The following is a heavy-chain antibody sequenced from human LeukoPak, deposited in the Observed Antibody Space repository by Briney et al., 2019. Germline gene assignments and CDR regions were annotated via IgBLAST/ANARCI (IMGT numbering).Heavy chain of an antibody. CDR2: INTNTGNP. J-gene: IGHJ4*02. CDR3: ARVADDYGDPLPDY. V-gene: IGHV7-4-1*02. CDR1: GYTFTSYG. D-gene: IGHD4-17*01. Sequence: ASVKVSCKASGYTFTSYGISWVRQAPGQGLEWMGWINTNTGNPAYAQGFTGRFVFSLDTSVSTAYLQISSLKAEDTAVYYCARVADDYGDPLPDYWGQGTLVTVSS.